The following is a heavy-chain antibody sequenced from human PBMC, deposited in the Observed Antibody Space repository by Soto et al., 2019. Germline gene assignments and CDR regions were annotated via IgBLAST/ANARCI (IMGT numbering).Heavy chain of an antibody. CDR2: IYYSGST. V-gene: IGHV4-59*08. CDR1: GGSISSYY. J-gene: IGHJ4*02. D-gene: IGHD2-8*01. Sequence: SETLSLTCTVSGGSISSYYWSWIRQPPGKGLEWIGYIYYSGSTNYNPSLKSRVTISVDTSKNQFSLKLSSVTAADTAVYYCARNHCTNGVCYPYYFDYWGQGTLVTVSS. CDR3: ARNHCTNGVCYPYYFDY.